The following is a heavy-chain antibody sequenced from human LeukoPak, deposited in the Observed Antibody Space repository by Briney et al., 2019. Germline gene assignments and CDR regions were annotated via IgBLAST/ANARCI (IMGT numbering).Heavy chain of an antibody. CDR3: ARLSVEVKAAAGYYFDY. CDR2: IYTSGST. CDR1: GGSISSYY. V-gene: IGHV4-4*09. D-gene: IGHD6-13*01. Sequence: SETLSLTCTVSGGSISSYYWSWIRQPPGKGLEWIGYIYTSGSTNYNPSLKSRVTISVDTSKNQFSLKLSSVTAADTAVYYCARLSVEVKAAAGYYFDYWGQGTLVTVSS. J-gene: IGHJ4*02.